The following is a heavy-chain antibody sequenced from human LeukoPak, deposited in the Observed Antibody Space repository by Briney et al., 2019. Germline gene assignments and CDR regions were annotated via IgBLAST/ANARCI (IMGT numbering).Heavy chain of an antibody. V-gene: IGHV3-48*01. CDR3: ARAPEYYYYFYMDV. Sequence: HAGGSLRLSCTASGFTFGDYVMNWVRQAPGKGLEWVSYITSSSSTIYYADSVKGRFTISRDNAKNSLYLQMDSLRAEDTAVYYCARAPEYYYYFYMDVWGKGTTVTVSS. CDR1: GFTFGDYV. CDR2: ITSSSSTI. J-gene: IGHJ6*03.